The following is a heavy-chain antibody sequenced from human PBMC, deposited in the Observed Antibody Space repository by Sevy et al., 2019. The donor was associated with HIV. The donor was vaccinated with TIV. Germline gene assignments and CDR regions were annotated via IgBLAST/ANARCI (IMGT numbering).Heavy chain of an antibody. J-gene: IGHJ5*02. CDR3: AKCLTPVTNQWSFDP. CDR2: ITSSGVST. V-gene: IGHV3-23*01. D-gene: IGHD4-17*01. Sequence: GGSLRLSCAASGFTFSSSAMTWVRQAPGKGLEGVSTITSSGVSTFYATSVKARFTISGDISQNTLFLQMNSLRAEDTAVYYCAKCLTPVTNQWSFDPWGQGTLVTVSS. CDR1: GFTFSSSA.